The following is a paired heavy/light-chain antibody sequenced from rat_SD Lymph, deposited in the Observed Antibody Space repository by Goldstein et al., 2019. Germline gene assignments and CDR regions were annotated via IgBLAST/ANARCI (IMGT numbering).Light chain of an antibody. J-gene: IGKJ5*01. V-gene: IGKV14S19*01. CDR1: QDIGNY. CDR3: LQHKQYPVT. CDR2: GAT. Sequence: DIQMTQSPSSMSVCLGDRVTITCRASQDIGNYLSWYQQKPEKSPKLMIYGATNLEDGVPSRFSGSRSGSDYSLTINSLESEDTGIYFCLQHKQYPVTFGSGTKVEIK.
Heavy chain of an antibody. Sequence: EVQLVETGGGLVQPGKSLKLTCATSGFTFSTAWMHWVRQSPEKRLEWIARIKDKSNNYATDYVESVKGRFTISRDDSKSSVYLQMNSLKEEDTATYYCKAPLFDYWGQGVMVTVSS. CDR2: IKDKSNNYAT. D-gene: IGHD3-8*01. CDR3: KAPLFDY. J-gene: IGHJ2*01. V-gene: IGHV6-13*01. CDR1: GFTFSTAW.